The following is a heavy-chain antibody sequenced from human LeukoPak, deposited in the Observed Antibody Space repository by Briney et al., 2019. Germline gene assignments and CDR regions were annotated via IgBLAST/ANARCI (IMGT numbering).Heavy chain of an antibody. Sequence: RGGSLRLSCVGSGFSLSDYWMHGVRQTPGKGLMWVSRITSDGSTTWYADSVKGRFTVSRDNAKNTLFLEMNSLRDEDTAVYYCAGDYIWGRLFWGQGTLVTVSS. D-gene: IGHD3-16*01. CDR2: ITSDGSTT. V-gene: IGHV3-74*01. J-gene: IGHJ4*01. CDR1: GFSLSDYW. CDR3: AGDYIWGRLF.